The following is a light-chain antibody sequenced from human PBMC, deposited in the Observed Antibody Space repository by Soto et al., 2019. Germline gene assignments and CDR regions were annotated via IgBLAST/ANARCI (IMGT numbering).Light chain of an antibody. CDR2: EVS. V-gene: IGLV2-8*01. Sequence: SALTQPPSASGSPGQSVTISCTGTSNDVGYYNYVSWYQQHPGKAPKLLIYEVSERPSGVPDRFSGSKSGNTASLTVSGLQAEDEADYYCSSYGGSNNLVFGGGTKLTVL. CDR1: SNDVGYYNY. CDR3: SSYGGSNNLV. J-gene: IGLJ2*01.